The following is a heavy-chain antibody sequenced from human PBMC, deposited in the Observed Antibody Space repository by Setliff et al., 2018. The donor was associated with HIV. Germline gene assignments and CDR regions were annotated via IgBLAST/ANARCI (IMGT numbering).Heavy chain of an antibody. V-gene: IGHV1-69*05. Sequence: GASVKVSRLVSGDSVSDLVIHWVRQAPGQGLEWMGGMMTIFSTTNYARKFQGRVTITTDESTGTAYMELSNLRSEDTAVYYCATEGAGGSSQRASALDVWGQGTMVTVSS. CDR1: GDSVSDLV. CDR2: MMTIFSTT. J-gene: IGHJ3*01. CDR3: ATEGAGGSSQRASALDV. D-gene: IGHD1-26*01.